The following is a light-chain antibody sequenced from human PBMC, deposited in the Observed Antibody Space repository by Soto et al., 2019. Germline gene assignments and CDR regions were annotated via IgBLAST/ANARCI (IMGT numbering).Light chain of an antibody. V-gene: IGKV1-39*01. Sequence: DIQMTQSPSSLSASVGDRVTITCRASRSINTYVNWYQQRPGKAPELLIYSASNLHTGVPSRFSGSGSGTDFTFTINNLLTEDFAIYYCQQTYSPPRTFGQGTK. CDR3: QQTYSPPRT. J-gene: IGKJ1*01. CDR2: SAS. CDR1: RSINTY.